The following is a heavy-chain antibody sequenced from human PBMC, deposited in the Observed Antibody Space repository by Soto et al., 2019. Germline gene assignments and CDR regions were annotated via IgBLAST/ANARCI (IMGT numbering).Heavy chain of an antibody. Sequence: PGGSLRLSCAASGFKFSNYAMSWVRQAPGKGLEWVSLSATGGGTYYADSVKGRFTISRDNSHNTLYLQVHSLTAEDTAVYYCAKDRRAGGNSAFYFDFWGQGAQVTVS. D-gene: IGHD3-16*01. CDR3: AKDRRAGGNSAFYFDF. J-gene: IGHJ4*02. CDR1: GFKFSNYA. CDR2: SATGGGT. V-gene: IGHV3-23*01.